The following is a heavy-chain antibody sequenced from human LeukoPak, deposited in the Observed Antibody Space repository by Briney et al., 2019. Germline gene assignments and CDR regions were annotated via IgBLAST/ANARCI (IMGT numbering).Heavy chain of an antibody. V-gene: IGHV4-59*02. CDR2: IYYIGST. CDR3: ARGTYQSNTYSYENWFDP. Sequence: SETLSLTCTVSGGSVSSHYWTWIRQPPGKGLEWIGNIYYIGSTNYNPSLKSRLTISIDTSNNQFSLKLDPVTATDTAVYYCARGTYQSNTYSYENWFDPWGRGILVTVSS. CDR1: GGSVSSHY. J-gene: IGHJ5*02. D-gene: IGHD2/OR15-2a*01.